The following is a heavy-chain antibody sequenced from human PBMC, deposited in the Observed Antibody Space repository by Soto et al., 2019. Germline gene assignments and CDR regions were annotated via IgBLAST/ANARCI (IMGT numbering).Heavy chain of an antibody. CDR3: ARSPPTSRYSSGWPFFDY. CDR1: GYSFTSYW. D-gene: IGHD6-19*01. V-gene: IGHV5-51*01. Sequence: GESLKISCKGSGYSFTSYWIGWVRQMPGKGLEWMGIIYPGDSDTRYSPSFQGQVTISADKSISTAYLQWSSLKASDTAMYYCARSPPTSRYSSGWPFFDYWGQGTLVTVS. J-gene: IGHJ4*02. CDR2: IYPGDSDT.